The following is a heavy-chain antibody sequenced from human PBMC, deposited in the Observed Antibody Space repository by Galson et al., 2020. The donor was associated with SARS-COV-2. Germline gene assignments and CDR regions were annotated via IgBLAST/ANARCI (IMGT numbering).Heavy chain of an antibody. J-gene: IGHJ6*02. D-gene: IGHD1-26*01. CDR1: GGTFSSYG. Sequence: SVKVSCKASGGTFSSYGVSWVRQAPGQGLEWLGGIKPVFGTANYAQKFQGRLTITADEFTSTAYMELSRLRSEDTAVYYCARDESPSGSYPYGLDVWGQGTTVTVSS. V-gene: IGHV1-69*13. CDR2: IKPVFGTA. CDR3: ARDESPSGSYPYGLDV.